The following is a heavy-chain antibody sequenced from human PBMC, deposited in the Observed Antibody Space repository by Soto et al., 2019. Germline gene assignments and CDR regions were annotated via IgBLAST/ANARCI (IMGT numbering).Heavy chain of an antibody. CDR2: INHSGST. Sequence: PSETPSLTCAVYGGSFSGYYWSWIRQPPGKGLEWIGEINHSGSTNYNPSLKSRVTISVDTSKNQFSLKLSSVTAADTAVYYCATRRDGYNYFDYWGQGTLVTVSS. J-gene: IGHJ4*02. CDR1: GGSFSGYY. CDR3: ATRRDGYNYFDY. D-gene: IGHD5-12*01. V-gene: IGHV4-34*01.